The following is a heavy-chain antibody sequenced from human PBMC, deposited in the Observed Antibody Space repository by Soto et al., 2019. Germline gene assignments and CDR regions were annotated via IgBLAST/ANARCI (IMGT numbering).Heavy chain of an antibody. D-gene: IGHD6-13*01. J-gene: IGHJ4*02. V-gene: IGHV1-18*01. Sequence: ASVKVSCKASGYTFTIYGISWVRQAPGQGLEWVGWISAYNGNTNYAQKLQGRVTMTTDTSTSTAYMELRSLRSDDTAVYYCARVELAAAADSPFDYWGQGTLVTVS. CDR3: ARVELAAAADSPFDY. CDR2: ISAYNGNT. CDR1: GYTFTIYG.